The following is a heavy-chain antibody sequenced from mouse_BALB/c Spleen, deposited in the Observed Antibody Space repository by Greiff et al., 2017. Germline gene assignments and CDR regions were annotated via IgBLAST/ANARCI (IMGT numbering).Heavy chain of an antibody. CDR2: ISCYNGAT. Sequence: LVKTGASVKISCKASGYSFTGYYMHWVKQSHGKSLEWFGYISCYNGATSYNQKFKGKATFTVDTSSSTAYMQFNSLTSEDSAVYYCESGNGYEGGFDYWGQGTTLTVSS. D-gene: IGHD2-2*01. J-gene: IGHJ2*01. CDR3: ESGNGYEGGFDY. V-gene: IGHV1S34*01. CDR1: GYSFTGYY.